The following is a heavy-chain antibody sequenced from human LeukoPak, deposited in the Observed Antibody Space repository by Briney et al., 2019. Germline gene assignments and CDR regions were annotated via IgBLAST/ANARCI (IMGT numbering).Heavy chain of an antibody. CDR2: IYHSGST. V-gene: IGHV4-4*02. CDR1: GGSISSSNW. CDR3: ARQFGGMEMATINHAFDI. Sequence: SGTLSLTCAVSGGSISSSNWWSWVRQPPGKGLEWIGEIYHSGSTNYNPSLKSRVTISVDKSKNQFSLKLSSVTAADTAVYYCARQFGGMEMATINHAFDIWGQGTMVTVSS. J-gene: IGHJ3*02. D-gene: IGHD5-24*01.